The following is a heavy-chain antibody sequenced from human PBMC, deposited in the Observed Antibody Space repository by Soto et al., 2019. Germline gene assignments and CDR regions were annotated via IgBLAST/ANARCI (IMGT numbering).Heavy chain of an antibody. D-gene: IGHD2-2*01. CDR1: GYSFTNYW. CDR3: ARRYCSSASCPRNYYGMDV. Sequence: GESLKISCKGSGYSFTNYWISWVRQMPGKGLEWMGRIDPTDSYTDYSPSFQGHVTISVDKPISTAYLQWSSLKASDTAMYYCARRYCSSASCPRNYYGMDVWGQGTTVTVSS. V-gene: IGHV5-10-1*01. CDR2: IDPTDSYT. J-gene: IGHJ6*02.